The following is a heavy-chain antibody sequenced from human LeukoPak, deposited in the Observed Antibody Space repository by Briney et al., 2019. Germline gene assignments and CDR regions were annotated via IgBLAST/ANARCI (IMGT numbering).Heavy chain of an antibody. V-gene: IGHV4-39*01. J-gene: IGHJ5*02. CDR3: ARHIYDSSGYPPSDWFDP. D-gene: IGHD3-22*01. CDR1: GGSISSRSYY. CDR2: IYYSGST. Sequence: SETLSLTCTVSGGSISSRSYYWGWIRQPPGKGLEWIGSIYYSGSTYYNPSLKSRVTISVDTSKNQFSLKLSSVTAADTAVYYCARHIYDSSGYPPSDWFDPWGQGTLVTVSS.